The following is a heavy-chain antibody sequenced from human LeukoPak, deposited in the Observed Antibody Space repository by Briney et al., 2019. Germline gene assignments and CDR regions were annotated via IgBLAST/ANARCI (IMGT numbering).Heavy chain of an antibody. CDR1: GFTFSGYA. Sequence: GGSLRLSCAASGFTFSGYAMSWVRQAPGKGLEWVSAISYSGDATYYADSVRGRFTISRDNSKNTVYLQLNSLRAADTAVYYYVKDLWPAGDRGGYYAPFDYWGQGTLVTVSS. J-gene: IGHJ4*02. D-gene: IGHD3-3*01. CDR2: ISYSGDAT. CDR3: VKDLWPAGDRGGYYAPFDY. V-gene: IGHV3-23*01.